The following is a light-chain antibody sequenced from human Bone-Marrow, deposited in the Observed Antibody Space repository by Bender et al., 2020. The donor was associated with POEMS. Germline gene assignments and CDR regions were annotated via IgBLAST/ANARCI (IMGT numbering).Light chain of an antibody. Sequence: QSVLTQPPSVSAAPGQKVTISCSGSSANIGRNYVSRFQQVPGTAPRLLIYSDNQRPSGVPARFYAFKSGTSASLAISGLQSEDEADYYCAAWDAGLGGGVFGGGTKLTVL. CDR2: SDN. CDR3: AAWDAGLGGGV. J-gene: IGLJ3*02. V-gene: IGLV1-47*02. CDR1: SANIGRNY.